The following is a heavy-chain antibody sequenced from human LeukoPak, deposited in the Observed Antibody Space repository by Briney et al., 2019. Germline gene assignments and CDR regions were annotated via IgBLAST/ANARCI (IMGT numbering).Heavy chain of an antibody. CDR3: GRGDRASDWFIDDY. J-gene: IGHJ4*01. Sequence: GGSLRLSCAASGFTFSSYGMHWVRQAPGKGLEWVAFIRYDGSNKYYADSVKGRFTISRDNTRNSLYLQMDSLRAEDTGVYYCGRGDRASDWFIDDYWGQEPWSPSPQ. CDR2: IRYDGSNK. D-gene: IGHD3-9*01. CDR1: GFTFSSYG. V-gene: IGHV3-30*02.